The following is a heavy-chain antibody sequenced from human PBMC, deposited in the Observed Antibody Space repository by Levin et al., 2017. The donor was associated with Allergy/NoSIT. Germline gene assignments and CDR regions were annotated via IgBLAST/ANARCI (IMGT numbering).Heavy chain of an antibody. CDR2: ISPYNGDT. CDR3: ARGPTLRYSGGWYPLDY. Sequence: GESLKISCQTSGYTFTTYGITWIRQAPGQGLEWLRWISPYNGDTNYVQNLQGRLTITTDTSTSTAYMDLRSLRSDDTAVYFCARGPTLRYSGGWYPLDYWGQGTLVTVSS. V-gene: IGHV1-18*01. CDR1: GYTFTTYG. D-gene: IGHD6-19*01. J-gene: IGHJ4*02.